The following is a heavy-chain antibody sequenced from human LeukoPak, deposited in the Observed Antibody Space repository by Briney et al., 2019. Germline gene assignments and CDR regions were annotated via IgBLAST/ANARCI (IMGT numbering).Heavy chain of an antibody. CDR1: GFTFSNAW. CDR3: TTDPDYYDSSAFDY. CDR2: IKSKTDGGTT. V-gene: IGHV3-15*01. J-gene: IGHJ4*02. D-gene: IGHD3-22*01. Sequence: GGSLRLSCAASGFTFSNAWMSWVRQAPGKGLEWVGRIKSKTDGGTTDYAAPVKGRFTISRDDSKNTPYLQMNSLKTEDTAVYYCTTDPDYYDSSAFDYWGQGTLVTVSS.